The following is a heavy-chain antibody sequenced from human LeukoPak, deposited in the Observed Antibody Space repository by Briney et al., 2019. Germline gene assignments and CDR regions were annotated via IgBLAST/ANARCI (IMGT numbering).Heavy chain of an antibody. D-gene: IGHD3-22*01. J-gene: IGHJ5*02. CDR2: FDPEDGET. CDR3: ATVRLHDSSGYYLRNWFDP. CDR1: GYTLTELS. V-gene: IGHV1-24*01. Sequence: ASVKVSCKVSGYTLTELSMHWVRQAPGKGLEWMGGFDPEDGETIYAQKFQGRVTMTEDTSTDTAYMELSSMRSEDTAVYYCATVRLHDSSGYYLRNWFDPWGQGTLVTVSS.